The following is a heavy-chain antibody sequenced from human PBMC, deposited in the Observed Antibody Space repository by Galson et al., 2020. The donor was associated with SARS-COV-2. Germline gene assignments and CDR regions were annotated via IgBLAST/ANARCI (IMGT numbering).Heavy chain of an antibody. CDR3: TKETYDSPWSGSFDS. CDR2: INFRGTSE. Sequence: GESLKISCAASGFTFSDYAMSWVRQAPGKGLEWISAINFRGTSEYYTDSVKGRFTISRDNSKNTVNLQMSSLRAEDTAVYYCTKETYDSPWSGSFDSWGQGTLVTVSS. V-gene: IGHV3-23*01. D-gene: IGHD3-22*01. J-gene: IGHJ4*02. CDR1: GFTFSDYA.